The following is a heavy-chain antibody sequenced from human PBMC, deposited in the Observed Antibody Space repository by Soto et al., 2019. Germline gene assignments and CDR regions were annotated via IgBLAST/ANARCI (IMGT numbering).Heavy chain of an antibody. J-gene: IGHJ6*03. D-gene: IGHD5-12*01. Sequence: SVKVSCKASGGTFSSYTISWVRQAPGQGLEWMGRIIPIRGAANYAQKFQGRVTITADTSTSTAYMELSSLRSDDTALYYCARESGGATATLDYYYFYMDVWGKGTTVTVSS. CDR1: GGTFSSYT. CDR2: IIPIRGAA. CDR3: ARESGGATATLDYYYFYMDV. V-gene: IGHV1-69*08.